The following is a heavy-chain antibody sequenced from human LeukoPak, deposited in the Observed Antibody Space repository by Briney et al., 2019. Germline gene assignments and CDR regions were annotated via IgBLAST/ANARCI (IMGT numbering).Heavy chain of an antibody. Sequence: SETLSLTCTVSGGSISNYYWTWIRQPAGKGLEWIGRVYTTGTTNYNPSLKSRVTISVDTSKNQFSLKLSSVTAADTAVYYCARGGYDFYYYYYMDVWGKGTTVTVSS. CDR2: VYTTGTT. D-gene: IGHD5-12*01. J-gene: IGHJ6*03. CDR3: ARGGYDFYYYYYMDV. V-gene: IGHV4-4*07. CDR1: GGSISNYY.